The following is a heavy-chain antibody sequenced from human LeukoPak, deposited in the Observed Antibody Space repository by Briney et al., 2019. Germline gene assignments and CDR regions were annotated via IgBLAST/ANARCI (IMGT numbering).Heavy chain of an antibody. CDR2: IYYSGST. V-gene: IGHV4-31*03. Sequence: SETLSLTCTVSGGSISSGGYYWSWIRQHPGKGLEWIGYIYYSGSTYYNPSLKSRVTISVDTSKNQFSLKLSSVTAADTAVYYCARLSITMIVVNSRGQGTLVTVSS. CDR3: ARLSITMIVVNS. CDR1: GGSISSGGYY. D-gene: IGHD3-22*01. J-gene: IGHJ4*02.